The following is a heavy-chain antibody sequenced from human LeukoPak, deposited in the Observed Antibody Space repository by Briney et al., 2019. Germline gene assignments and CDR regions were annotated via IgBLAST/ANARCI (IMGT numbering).Heavy chain of an antibody. CDR3: ARKPGRDGPWDY. J-gene: IGHJ4*02. CDR2: IYYSGRT. V-gene: IGHV4-28*06. Sequence: SETLSLTCAVSGYSISSSNWWGWIRQPPGKGLEWIGYIYYSGRTNYNPSLKSRVTMSVDTSKNQFSLKLSSVTALDTAVYYCARKPGRDGPWDYWGQGTLVTVSS. CDR1: GYSISSSNW. D-gene: IGHD5-24*01.